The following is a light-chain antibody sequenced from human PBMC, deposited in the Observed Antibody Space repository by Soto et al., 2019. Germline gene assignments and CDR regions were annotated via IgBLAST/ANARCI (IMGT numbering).Light chain of an antibody. Sequence: QSVLTQPPSASGSTGQSVTISCTGTKNDIGVYDFVSWYQHHPGKAPRLIIYEVVQRPSGVPDRVSGSKSGNTASLTVSGLQAADEADYFCKSYAGSNTYVFGSGTKVTVL. V-gene: IGLV2-8*01. CDR1: KNDIGVYDF. J-gene: IGLJ1*01. CDR3: KSYAGSNTYV. CDR2: EVV.